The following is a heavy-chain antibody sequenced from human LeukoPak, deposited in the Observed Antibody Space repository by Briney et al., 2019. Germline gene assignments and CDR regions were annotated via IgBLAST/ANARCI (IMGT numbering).Heavy chain of an antibody. Sequence: PGGSLKISCKGSGYSFDTYWIGWVRQMPGKGLEWMGIIYPGDSDTRYSPSFQGQVTISADKSISTAFLQWSSLKAADTAMYYCARRGYCGGDCYSDYWGQGTLVTVSS. J-gene: IGHJ4*02. D-gene: IGHD2-21*01. CDR3: ARRGYCGGDCYSDY. CDR2: IYPGDSDT. CDR1: GYSFDTYW. V-gene: IGHV5-51*01.